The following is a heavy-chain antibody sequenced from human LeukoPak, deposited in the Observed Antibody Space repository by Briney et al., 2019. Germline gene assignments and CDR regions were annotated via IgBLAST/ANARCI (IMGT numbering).Heavy chain of an antibody. CDR3: ARLLAAADYYFDY. J-gene: IGHJ4*02. V-gene: IGHV4-59*08. CDR2: IYYSGST. D-gene: IGHD6-13*01. CDR1: GGSISSYY. Sequence: SETLSLTCTVSGGSISSYYWSWIRQPPGKGLEWIGYIYYSGSTNYNPSLKSRVTISVDTSKNQFSLKLSSVTAADTAVYYCARLLAAADYYFDYWGQGTLVTVSS.